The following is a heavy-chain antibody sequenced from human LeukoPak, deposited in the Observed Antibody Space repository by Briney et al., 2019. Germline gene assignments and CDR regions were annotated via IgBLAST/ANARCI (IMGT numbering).Heavy chain of an antibody. J-gene: IGHJ4*02. Sequence: ASVKVSCKASGYTFNGYYIHWVRQAPGQGLEWMGIINPSGGSTSYAQKFQGRVTMTRDTSTSTVYMELSRLRSDDTAVYYCARDGDTAMVGTYCFDYWGQGTLVTVSS. CDR2: INPSGGST. D-gene: IGHD5-18*01. V-gene: IGHV1-46*02. CDR3: ARDGDTAMVGTYCFDY. CDR1: GYTFNGYY.